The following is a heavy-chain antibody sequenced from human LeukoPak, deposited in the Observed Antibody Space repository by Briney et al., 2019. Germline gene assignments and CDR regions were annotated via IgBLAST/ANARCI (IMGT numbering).Heavy chain of an antibody. V-gene: IGHV4-38-2*02. D-gene: IGHD6-13*01. CDR3: ARVDRAISTTGTLGD. CDR1: GYSLSSGYY. J-gene: IGHJ4*02. CDR2: IYHSGGT. Sequence: SETLSLTCTVSGYSLSSGYYWGWIRQPPGKGLEWIGSIYHSGGTYYNPSLKSRVTISVDTSKNQFSLQLNSVTPEDTAVYYCARVDRAISTTGTLGDWGQGTLVTVAS.